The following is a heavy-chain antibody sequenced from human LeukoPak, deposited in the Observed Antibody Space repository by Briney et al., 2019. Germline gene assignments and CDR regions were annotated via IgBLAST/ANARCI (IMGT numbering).Heavy chain of an antibody. J-gene: IGHJ4*02. CDR1: GFTFSDRY. CDR3: ARGVRIFRL. CDR2: ISPNANTI. Sequence: GGSLRLSCAAAGFTFSDRYMSWIRQAPGKGMEWVAYISPNANTIHYADSVKGRFTISRDNAKNSLFLQVNSLRAEDTAVYYCARGVRIFRLWGQGTLVTVSS. V-gene: IGHV3-11*04. D-gene: IGHD2-15*01.